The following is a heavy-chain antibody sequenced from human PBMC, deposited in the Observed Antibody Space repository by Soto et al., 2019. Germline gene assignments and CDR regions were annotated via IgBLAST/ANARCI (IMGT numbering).Heavy chain of an antibody. CDR1: GFTFSSYW. CDR2: INSDGSST. CDR3: ARDPYYLIAAAGTSNDY. D-gene: IGHD6-13*01. V-gene: IGHV3-74*01. J-gene: IGHJ4*02. Sequence: GGSLRLSCAASGFTFSSYWMHWVRQAPGKGLVWVSRINSDGSSTSYADSVKGRFTISRDNAKNTLYLQMNSLRAEDTAVYYCARDPYYLIAAAGTSNDYWGQGTLVTVSS.